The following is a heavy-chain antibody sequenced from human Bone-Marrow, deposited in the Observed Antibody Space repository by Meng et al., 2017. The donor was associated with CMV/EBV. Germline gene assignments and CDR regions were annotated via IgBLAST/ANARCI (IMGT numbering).Heavy chain of an antibody. Sequence: GGSLRLSCAASGFTFSSYWMHWVRQAPGKGLVWVSRINSDGSSTSYADSVKGRFTISRDNAKNTLYLQMNSLRAEDTAVYYCARGRYCSSTSCPRTVWGQGTTVTVSS. D-gene: IGHD2-2*01. J-gene: IGHJ6*02. V-gene: IGHV3-74*01. CDR2: INSDGSST. CDR1: GFTFSSYW. CDR3: ARGRYCSSTSCPRTV.